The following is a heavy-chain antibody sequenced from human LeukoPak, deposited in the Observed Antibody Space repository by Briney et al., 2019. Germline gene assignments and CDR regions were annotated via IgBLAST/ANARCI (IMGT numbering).Heavy chain of an antibody. J-gene: IGHJ4*02. Sequence: PAVSLTLSCPASGFTLSRYAMSWVRPAPGKGLEWVAAISGSGGSTYYAASVKGRFTISRDNSKNTLYLQMNSLRAEDTAVYYCAKDPFVVVVAAPVDYWGQGTLVTVSS. V-gene: IGHV3-23*01. CDR2: ISGSGGST. CDR3: AKDPFVVVVAAPVDY. CDR1: GFTLSRYA. D-gene: IGHD2-15*01.